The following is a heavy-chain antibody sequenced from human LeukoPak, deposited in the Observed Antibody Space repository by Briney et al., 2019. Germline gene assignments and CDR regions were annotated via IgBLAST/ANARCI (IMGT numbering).Heavy chain of an antibody. CDR1: GFTVSSNY. V-gene: IGHV3-66*01. J-gene: IGHJ4*02. Sequence: GGSLRLSCAASGFTVSSNYMSWVRQAPGKGLEWVSVIYSGGSTYYADSVKGRFTISRDNSKNTLYLQMNSLRAEDTAVYYCAGEGYYDSRVTGYWGQGTLVTVSS. D-gene: IGHD3-22*01. CDR2: IYSGGST. CDR3: AGEGYYDSRVTGY.